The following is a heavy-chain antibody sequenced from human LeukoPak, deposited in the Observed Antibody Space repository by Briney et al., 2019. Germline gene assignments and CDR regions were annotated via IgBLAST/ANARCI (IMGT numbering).Heavy chain of an antibody. Sequence: ASVKVSCKASGYTFTSYDINWVRQATGQGLEWMGWMNPNSGNTGYAQKFQGRVTMTRDMSTSTVYMELSSLRSEDTAVYYCARERITMIADAFDIWGQGTMVTVSS. CDR2: MNPNSGNT. V-gene: IGHV1-8*01. CDR3: ARERITMIADAFDI. CDR1: GYTFTSYD. D-gene: IGHD3-22*01. J-gene: IGHJ3*02.